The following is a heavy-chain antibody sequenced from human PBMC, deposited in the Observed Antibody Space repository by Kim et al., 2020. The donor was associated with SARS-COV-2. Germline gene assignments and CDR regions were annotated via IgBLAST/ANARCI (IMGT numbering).Heavy chain of an antibody. V-gene: IGHV3-30*01. D-gene: IGHD6-13*01. J-gene: IGHJ6*02. CDR3: ARAQLAAAVYYYYGMDV. Sequence: VKVRFTISRDNSKNPLYLQMNSLRAEDTAVYYCARAQLAAAVYYYYGMDVWGQGTTVTVSS.